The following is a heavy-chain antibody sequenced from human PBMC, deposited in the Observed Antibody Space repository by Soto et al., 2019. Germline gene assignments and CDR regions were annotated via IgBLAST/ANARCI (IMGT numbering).Heavy chain of an antibody. J-gene: IGHJ6*02. V-gene: IGHV3-30*18. CDR2: ISNNGINK. Sequence: PXGSLKLCCAASGFTFRTYGMHWVRQAPGKGLEWLAVISNNGINKYYADSVKGRFTISRDNSRDTLFLQMNSLRGEDTAIYYCAKVIRADSTSSNFYYYSGLDVWGQGTTVTVSS. CDR3: AKVIRADSTSSNFYYYSGLDV. CDR1: GFTFRTYG. D-gene: IGHD6-6*01.